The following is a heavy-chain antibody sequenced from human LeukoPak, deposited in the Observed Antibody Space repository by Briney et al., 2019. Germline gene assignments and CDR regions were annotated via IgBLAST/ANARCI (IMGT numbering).Heavy chain of an antibody. CDR2: ISYDGSNK. D-gene: IGHD1-1*01. CDR3: VKITSVTGGDC. CDR1: GFTFSSYA. J-gene: IGHJ4*02. V-gene: IGHV3-30-3*02. Sequence: GGSLRLSCAASGFTFSSYAMHWVREAPGKGLEGVAVISYDGSNKYYADSVKGRFTISRDNSKNTLYLQMSSLRAEDTAVYYCVKITSVTGGDCWGQGTRLTVSS.